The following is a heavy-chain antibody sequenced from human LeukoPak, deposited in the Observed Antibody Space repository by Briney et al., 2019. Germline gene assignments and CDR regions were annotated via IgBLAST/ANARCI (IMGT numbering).Heavy chain of an antibody. CDR1: GFTFSDHY. Sequence: GGSLRLSCAASGFTFSDHYMDWVRQAPEKGLEWVGRIRKKVNSYTAEYAASVKGRFTISRDDSKNFLYLQMNSLKTEDTAVYYCAKVSSSESFSFDYWGQGTQVTVSS. D-gene: IGHD5/OR15-5a*01. J-gene: IGHJ4*02. CDR2: IRKKVNSYTA. CDR3: AKVSSSESFSFDY. V-gene: IGHV3-72*01.